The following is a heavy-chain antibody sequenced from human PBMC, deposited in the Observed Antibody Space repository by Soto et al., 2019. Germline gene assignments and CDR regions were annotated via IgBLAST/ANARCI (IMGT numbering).Heavy chain of an antibody. V-gene: IGHV5-51*01. CDR3: FGSGSYYNGEGSFDY. CDR1: GYRFTSYW. J-gene: IGHJ4*02. D-gene: IGHD3-10*01. Sequence: PGESLKICCKGAGYRFTSYWIGWVRQMHGKGLEWMGIIYPGDSDTRYSPSFQGQVTISADKSISTAYLQWSSLKASDTAMYYCFGSGSYYNGEGSFDYWGQGTLVTVSS. CDR2: IYPGDSDT.